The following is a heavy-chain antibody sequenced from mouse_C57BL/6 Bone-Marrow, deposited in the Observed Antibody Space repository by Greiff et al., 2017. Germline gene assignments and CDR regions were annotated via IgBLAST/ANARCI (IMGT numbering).Heavy chain of an antibody. J-gene: IGHJ3*01. CDR3: ARGAY. Sequence: QVQLKEPGAELVKPGASVKISCKASGYAFSSYWMHWVKQRPGKGLEWIGQICPGDGDTNYNGKFKGKATLTADKSSSTAYMQLSSLTSEDSAVYFGARGAYGGRGTLVTVSA. CDR1: GYAFSSYW. CDR2: ICPGDGDT. V-gene: IGHV1-80*01.